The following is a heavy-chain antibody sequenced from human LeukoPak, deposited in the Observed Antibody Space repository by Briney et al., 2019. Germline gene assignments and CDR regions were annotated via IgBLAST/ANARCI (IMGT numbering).Heavy chain of an antibody. CDR2: ISGSGSTI. CDR1: GFIFTDYV. J-gene: IGHJ4*02. D-gene: IGHD6-6*01. CDR3: ARDPFVGFDY. V-gene: IGHV3-11*01. Sequence: GGSLRLSCAASGFIFTDYVMSWIRQAPGKGLEWVAYISGSGSTIYYADSVKGRFTISRDNAKNSLYLQMNSLRAEDTAVYYCARDPFVGFDYWGQGTLVTVSS.